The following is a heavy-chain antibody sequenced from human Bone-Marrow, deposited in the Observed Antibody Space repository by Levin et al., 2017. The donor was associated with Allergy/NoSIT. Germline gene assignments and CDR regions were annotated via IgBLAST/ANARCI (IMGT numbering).Heavy chain of an antibody. V-gene: IGHV3-49*04. CDR2: IRSKTYGGTT. CDR1: GFSSGDFA. Sequence: PGGSLRLSCTASGFSSGDFAMSWVRQAPGKGLEWVGFIRSKTYGGTTEYAASVKGRFTISRDDSKIFAYLQMNRLKSEDTAVYYCTREVGATSDFWGQGALVTVSS. CDR3: TREVGATSDF. D-gene: IGHD1-26*01. J-gene: IGHJ4*02.